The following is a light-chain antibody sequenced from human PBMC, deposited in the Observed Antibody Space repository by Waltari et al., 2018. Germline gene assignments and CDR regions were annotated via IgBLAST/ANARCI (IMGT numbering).Light chain of an antibody. CDR1: SRDVGPY. Sequence: QSALTQPPSASGSPGQSVTISCTGTSRDVGPYVSWYQQHPGKAPQLMIYGVNKRPSGVPDRLSGSKSGNTASLTVSGLQADDEADYYCYSSAGSNNWVFGGGTKLTVL. V-gene: IGLV2-8*01. CDR2: GVN. J-gene: IGLJ3*02. CDR3: YSSAGSNNWV.